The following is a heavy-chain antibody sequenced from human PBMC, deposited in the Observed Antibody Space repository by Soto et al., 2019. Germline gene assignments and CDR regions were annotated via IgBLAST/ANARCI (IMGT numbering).Heavy chain of an antibody. D-gene: IGHD2-21*02. Sequence: PSETLSLTCTVSGGSISSSSYYWGWIRQPPGKGLEWIGSIYYSGSTYYNPSLKSRVTISVDTSKNQFSLKLSSVTAADTAVYYCASPTHCGGDCYSFDYWGQGTLVTVSS. J-gene: IGHJ4*02. CDR1: GGSISSSSYY. CDR2: IYYSGST. V-gene: IGHV4-39*01. CDR3: ASPTHCGGDCYSFDY.